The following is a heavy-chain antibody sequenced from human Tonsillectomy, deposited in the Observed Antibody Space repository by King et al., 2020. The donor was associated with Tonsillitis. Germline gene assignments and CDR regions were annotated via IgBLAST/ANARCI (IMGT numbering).Heavy chain of an antibody. CDR1: GGFISTYY. CDR3: SKHGATYYATSGNNAFDI. V-gene: IGHV4-59*08. Sequence: LQLQESGPGLVKPSETLSLSCTVSGGFISTYYWSWIRRPPGKGLEWIGYISYSGSTDYNPSLKSRVTISVDASKSQFSLKLSSVTAADTAVYYCSKHGATYYATSGNNAFDIWGQGTMVTVPS. J-gene: IGHJ3*02. D-gene: IGHD3-22*01. CDR2: ISYSGST.